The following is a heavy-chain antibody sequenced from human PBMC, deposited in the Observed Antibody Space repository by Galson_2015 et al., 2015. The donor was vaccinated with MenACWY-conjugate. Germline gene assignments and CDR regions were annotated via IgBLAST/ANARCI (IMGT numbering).Heavy chain of an antibody. D-gene: IGHD1-26*01. J-gene: IGHJ4*02. CDR2: ITVDATNT. V-gene: IGHV3-74*03. Sequence: SLRLSCAASGFTIGRYWIHWVRQVPGKGPVWISCITVDATNTEFAGSVKGRFASSRDNARNTVYLQMNSLTAEDTAVYYCARDGGGGTPFDCWGQGTLVTVSS. CDR1: GFTIGRYW. CDR3: ARDGGGGTPFDC.